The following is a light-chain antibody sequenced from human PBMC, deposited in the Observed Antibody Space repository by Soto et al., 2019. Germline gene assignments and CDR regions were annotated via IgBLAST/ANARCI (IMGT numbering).Light chain of an antibody. CDR2: DAS. V-gene: IGKV1-5*01. Sequence: DIQMTQSPSTLSGSAGDRVTITCRASQTISSWLAWYQQKPGKAPKLLIYDASSLESGVPSRFSGSGSGTEFTLTISSLQPDDFATYYCQQYNSYSWTFGQGTKVDIK. CDR1: QTISSW. CDR3: QQYNSYSWT. J-gene: IGKJ1*01.